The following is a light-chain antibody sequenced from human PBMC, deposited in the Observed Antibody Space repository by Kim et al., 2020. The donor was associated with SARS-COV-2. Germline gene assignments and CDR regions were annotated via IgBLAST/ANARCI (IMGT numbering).Light chain of an antibody. CDR2: GAS. V-gene: IGKV3-20*01. CDR3: QQYGSSPYT. J-gene: IGKJ2*01. Sequence: LAPRRTAPLSRRARQSVNSSYLAWYQQKPGQAPRLLIYGASSRATGIPDRFSGSGSGTDFTLTISRLEPEDFAVYYCQQYGSSPYTFGQGTKLEIK. CDR1: QSVNSSY.